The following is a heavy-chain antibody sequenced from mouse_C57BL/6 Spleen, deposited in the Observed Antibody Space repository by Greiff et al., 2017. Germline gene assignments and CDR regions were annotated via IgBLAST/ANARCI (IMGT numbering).Heavy chain of an antibody. D-gene: IGHD1-3*01. CDR3: ERVGKDNYVFDY. CDR1: GYTFPSYW. Sequence: VQLQQSGAELVKPGASVKLSCKASGYTFPSYWMHWVKQRPGQGLEWIGIIHPNSGSTIYHEKFTGKATLTVDKSSSTAYMQLSSLTSEDAAVYYCERVGKDNYVFDYWGQGTTLTGSS. V-gene: IGHV1-64*01. J-gene: IGHJ2*01. CDR2: IHPNSGST.